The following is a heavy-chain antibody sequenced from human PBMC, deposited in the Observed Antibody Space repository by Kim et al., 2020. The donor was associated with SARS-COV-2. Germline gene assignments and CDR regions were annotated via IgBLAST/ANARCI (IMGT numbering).Heavy chain of an antibody. CDR2: IYYSGNT. CDR1: GGSISSRSYY. J-gene: IGHJ4*02. CDR3: ARLRLDNSGY. Sequence: SETLSLTCTVSGGSISSRSYYWGWIRQPPGKGLEWIGTIYYSGNTYYNPSLKIQVTISVDTSKNQLSLKLSSVTATDTAVYYCARLRLDNSGYWGQGTLVTVPS. V-gene: IGHV4-39*01. D-gene: IGHD3-22*01.